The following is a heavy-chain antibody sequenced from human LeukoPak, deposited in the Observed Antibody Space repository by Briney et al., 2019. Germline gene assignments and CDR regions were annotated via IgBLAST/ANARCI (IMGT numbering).Heavy chain of an antibody. J-gene: IGHJ4*02. CDR3: ARDPSTMSNSY. CDR1: GFTFSSYW. CDR2: IKADGSEK. Sequence: GGSLRLSCAASGFTFSSYWMSWVRQAPGKGLEWVANIKADGSEKYYGDSVKGRFTISRDNSENTLYLQMNSLRAEDTAVYYCARDPSTMSNSYWGQGTLVTVSS. V-gene: IGHV3-7*01. D-gene: IGHD3-10*02.